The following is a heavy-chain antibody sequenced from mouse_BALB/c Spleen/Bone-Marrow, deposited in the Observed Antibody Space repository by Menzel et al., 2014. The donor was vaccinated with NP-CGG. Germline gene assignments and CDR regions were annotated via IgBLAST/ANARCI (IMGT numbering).Heavy chain of an antibody. CDR1: GFAFSSYV. V-gene: IGHV5-9*02. CDR2: ISSGGSYT. D-gene: IGHD4-1*01. Sequence: EVHLVESGGGLVKPGGSLKLSCAASGFAFSSYVMSWVRQALEKRLEGVATISSGGSYTYYPDSVKGRFTISRDNARNTLYLQMSSLRSEDTALYYCARPLTGAYFDYWGQGTTLTVSS. J-gene: IGHJ2*01. CDR3: ARPLTGAYFDY.